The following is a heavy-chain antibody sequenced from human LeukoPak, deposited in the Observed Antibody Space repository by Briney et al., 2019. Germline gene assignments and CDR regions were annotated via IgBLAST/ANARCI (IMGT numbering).Heavy chain of an antibody. V-gene: IGHV3-7*05. Sequence: PGGSLRLSCAASGFTFSSYWMSWIRHAAGKGLEWVANIKQDGSEKYYVDSVKGRFTISRDNAKNSLYLQMNSLRAEDTAVYYSSLEGSSWYRYFQHWGQGTLVTVSS. D-gene: IGHD6-13*01. CDR1: GFTFSSYW. CDR2: IKQDGSEK. CDR3: SLEGSSWYRYFQH. J-gene: IGHJ1*01.